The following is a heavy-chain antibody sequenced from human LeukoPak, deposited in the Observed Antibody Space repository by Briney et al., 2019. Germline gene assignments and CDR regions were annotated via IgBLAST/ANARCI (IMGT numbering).Heavy chain of an antibody. J-gene: IGHJ3*02. CDR2: ISSSGTTI. CDR1: EFTFSDYY. CDR3: ARGRSGDYGGNSGAFDI. V-gene: IGHV3-11*04. D-gene: IGHD4-23*01. Sequence: GGSLRLSCAASEFTFSDYYMSWIRQAPGKGLEWISYISSSGTTIYFADSVKGRFTISRDNAKSSLYLQVNSLRAEDTAVYYCARGRSGDYGGNSGAFDIWGQGTMVTVSS.